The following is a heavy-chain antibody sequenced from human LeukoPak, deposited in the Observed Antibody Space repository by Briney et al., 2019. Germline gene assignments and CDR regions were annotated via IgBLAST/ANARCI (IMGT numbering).Heavy chain of an antibody. D-gene: IGHD3-10*01. CDR2: ISSSSSYI. V-gene: IGHV3-21*01. CDR1: GFTFSSYS. J-gene: IGHJ4*02. Sequence: GGSLRLSCAASGFTFSSYSMNWVRQAPGKGLEWVSSISSSSSYIYYADSVKGRFTISRDNAKNSLHLQMNSLRAEDTAVYYCARDQTYYYGSGRYFDYWGQGTLVTVSS. CDR3: ARDQTYYYGSGRYFDY.